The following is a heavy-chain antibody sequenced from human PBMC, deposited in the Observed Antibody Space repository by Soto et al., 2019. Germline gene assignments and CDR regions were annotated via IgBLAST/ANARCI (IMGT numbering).Heavy chain of an antibody. J-gene: IGHJ4*02. D-gene: IGHD3-22*01. Sequence: ASVKVSCKASGYSFTTYGIFWVRQAPGQGLEWMGWISPYNGKTNYAQNLQGRVSMTTDTSTTTAYMELRSLRSDDTAVYYCARPYDSSQSPRFDHWGQGTLVTVSS. CDR1: GYSFTTYG. V-gene: IGHV1-18*01. CDR3: ARPYDSSQSPRFDH. CDR2: ISPYNGKT.